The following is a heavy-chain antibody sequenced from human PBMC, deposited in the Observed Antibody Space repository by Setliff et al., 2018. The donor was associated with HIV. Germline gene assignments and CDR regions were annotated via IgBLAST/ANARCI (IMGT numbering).Heavy chain of an antibody. CDR1: GYSISSGYY. CDR2: IYHSGST. J-gene: IGHJ6*03. V-gene: IGHV4-38-2*01. CDR3: ARQVPFTCSGTGCYRDYYYYMDV. Sequence: SETLSLTCAVSGYSISSGYYWGWIRQPPGKGLEWIGSIYHSGSTYYNPSLKSRVTISVDTSKNQFSLKLSSVTAADTAVYYCARQVPFTCSGTGCYRDYYYYMDVWGKGTTVTVSS. D-gene: IGHD2-2*01.